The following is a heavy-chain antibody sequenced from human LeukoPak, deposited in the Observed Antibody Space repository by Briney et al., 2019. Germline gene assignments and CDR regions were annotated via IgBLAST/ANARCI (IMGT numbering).Heavy chain of an antibody. V-gene: IGHV4-34*01. CDR3: ARGQVPAARGYNWFDP. J-gene: IGHJ5*02. D-gene: IGHD2-2*01. CDR1: GWSFNDYY. CDR2: INARGDT. Sequence: SETLSLTCAVYGWSFNDYYWNWLRQPPGKGLEWIGEINARGDTNYNPSLKSRVTISVDTSKKQFSLRLTSMIAADTALYYCARGQVPAARGYNWFDPWGQGTLVTVSS.